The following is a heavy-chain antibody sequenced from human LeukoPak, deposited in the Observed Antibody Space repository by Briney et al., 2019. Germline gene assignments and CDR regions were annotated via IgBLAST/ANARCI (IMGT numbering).Heavy chain of an antibody. CDR3: AKDRHADPLAVANTDY. CDR1: GFTFSSYA. Sequence: GGSPRLSCAASGFTFSSYAMSWVRQAPGKGLEWVSAISGSGGSTYYADSVKGRYTISRDNSKNTLYLQMNSLRAEDTAVYYCAKDRHADPLAVANTDYWGQGTLVTVSS. D-gene: IGHD6-19*01. CDR2: ISGSGGST. V-gene: IGHV3-23*01. J-gene: IGHJ4*02.